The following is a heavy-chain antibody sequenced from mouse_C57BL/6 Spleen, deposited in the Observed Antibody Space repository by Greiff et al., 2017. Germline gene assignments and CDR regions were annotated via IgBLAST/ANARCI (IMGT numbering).Heavy chain of an antibody. Sequence: EVMLVESGGGLVKPGGSLKLSCAASGFTFSDYGMHWVRQAPEKGLEWVAYISSGSSTIYYADTVQGRFTISRDNAKNTLFLQMTSLRSEDTAMYYCARGFDGYLYAMDYWGQGTSVTVSS. CDR2: ISSGSSTI. V-gene: IGHV5-17*01. CDR1: GFTFSDYG. CDR3: ARGFDGYLYAMDY. J-gene: IGHJ4*01. D-gene: IGHD2-3*01.